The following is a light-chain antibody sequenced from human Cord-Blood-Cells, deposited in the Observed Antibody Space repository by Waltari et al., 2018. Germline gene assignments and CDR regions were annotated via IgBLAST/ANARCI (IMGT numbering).Light chain of an antibody. Sequence: SSALTQDPAVSVAFGQTVRLTCQGDSLRSYYASWYQQKPGQAPVPVIYGKNNRPAGIPDRFSGASSGNTGCLTITGAQAEDEADYYCNSRDSSGNHLVFGGGTKLTVL. CDR3: NSRDSSGNHLV. J-gene: IGLJ3*02. CDR1: SLRSYY. CDR2: GKN. V-gene: IGLV3-19*01.